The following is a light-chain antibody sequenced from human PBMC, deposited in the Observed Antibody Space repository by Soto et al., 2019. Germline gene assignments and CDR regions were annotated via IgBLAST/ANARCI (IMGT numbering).Light chain of an antibody. CDR2: DAS. J-gene: IGKJ1*01. Sequence: EIVLTQSPATLSLSPGERATLSCRASQSVSSYLAWYQQKPGQAPRLLIYDASNRATGIPARFSGSGSGTDFTLTISSLEPEDFPVYYCQQRSNRPPAFGQGTKVEIK. V-gene: IGKV3-11*01. CDR1: QSVSSY. CDR3: QQRSNRPPA.